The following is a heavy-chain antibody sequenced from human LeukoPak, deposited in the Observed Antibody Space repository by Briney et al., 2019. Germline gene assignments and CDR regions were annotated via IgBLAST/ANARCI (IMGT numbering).Heavy chain of an antibody. D-gene: IGHD1-26*01. CDR1: GFTFNNYA. V-gene: IGHV3-23*01. Sequence: GGSLRDSCAASGFTFNNYAMTWVRQAPEKGLEGISSIIDSGISTYYGDSVKGRFTISRDNSKNTLYLQMNSLRAEDTAVYYCAKGSRGSYVSLGQG. CDR3: AKGSRGSYVS. CDR2: IIDSGIST. J-gene: IGHJ5*02.